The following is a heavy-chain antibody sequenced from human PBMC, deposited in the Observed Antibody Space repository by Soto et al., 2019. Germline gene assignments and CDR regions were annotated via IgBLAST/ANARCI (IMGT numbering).Heavy chain of an antibody. Sequence: QVQLVQSGAEVKKPGASVKVSCKASGITCSTYAIHWVRQAPGQGLEWMGWINAGNGNTRYSQKFQGRVTLTRDTSASTTYMDLSSLRSEDTAIYYCARAISGYVTWGQGTLVTVSS. CDR2: INAGNGNT. CDR1: GITCSTYA. D-gene: IGHD5-12*01. J-gene: IGHJ4*02. V-gene: IGHV1-3*01. CDR3: ARAISGYVT.